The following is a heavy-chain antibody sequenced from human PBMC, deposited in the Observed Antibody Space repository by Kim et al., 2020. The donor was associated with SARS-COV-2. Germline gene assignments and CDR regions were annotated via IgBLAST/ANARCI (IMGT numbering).Heavy chain of an antibody. D-gene: IGHD6-19*01. Sequence: NPSLKSRVTISVDTSKNQFSLKLSSVTAADTAVYYCARRGSGWSLGAFDIWGQGTMVTVSS. J-gene: IGHJ3*02. V-gene: IGHV4-59*08. CDR3: ARRGSGWSLGAFDI.